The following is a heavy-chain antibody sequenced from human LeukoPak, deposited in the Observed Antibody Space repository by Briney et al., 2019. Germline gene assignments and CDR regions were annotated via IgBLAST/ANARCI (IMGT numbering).Heavy chain of an antibody. V-gene: IGHV3-23*01. J-gene: IGHJ4*02. CDR1: GFTFNIYA. D-gene: IGHD3-16*02. Sequence: GGSLRLSCAASGFTFNIYALGWVRQAPGKGLEWVSSINDSGDIINYGDSVKGRFTIARDDSKNTVHLEMKSLTAEDTAVYYCARSPRSPYDYVWGSYRLDYWGQGTLVTVSS. CDR2: INDSGDII. CDR3: ARSPRSPYDYVWGSYRLDY.